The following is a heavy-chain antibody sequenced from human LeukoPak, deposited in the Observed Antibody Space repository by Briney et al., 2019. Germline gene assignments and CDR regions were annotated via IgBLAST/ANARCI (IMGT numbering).Heavy chain of an antibody. CDR1: GSTFSEFW. Sequence: GGSLRLSCAASGSTFSEFWMSWARQAPGKGLEWVSSISSSSSYIYYADSVKGRFTISRDNAKNSLYLQMNSLRAEDTAVYYCARADSSSWHDYYYGMDVWGQGTTVTVSS. V-gene: IGHV3-21*01. D-gene: IGHD6-13*01. CDR3: ARADSSSWHDYYYGMDV. CDR2: ISSSSSYI. J-gene: IGHJ6*02.